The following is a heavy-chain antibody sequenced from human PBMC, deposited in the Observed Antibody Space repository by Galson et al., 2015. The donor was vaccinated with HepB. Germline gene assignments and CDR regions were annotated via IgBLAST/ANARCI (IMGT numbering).Heavy chain of an antibody. D-gene: IGHD3-10*01. CDR3: AKALMVRGVIPLDY. J-gene: IGHJ4*02. CDR2: ISGSGGST. Sequence: SLRLSCAASGFTFSSYAMSWVRQAPGKGLEWVSAISGSGGSTYYADSVKGRFTISRDNSKNTLYLQMNSLRAEDTAVYYCAKALMVRGVIPLDYWGQGTLVTVSS. V-gene: IGHV3-23*01. CDR1: GFTFSSYA.